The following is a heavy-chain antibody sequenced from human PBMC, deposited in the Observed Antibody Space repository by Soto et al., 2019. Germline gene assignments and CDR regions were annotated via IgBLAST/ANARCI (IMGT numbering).Heavy chain of an antibody. Sequence: GASVRVSCKASGYTFTSYGIGWVRQAPGQGLEWMGWISAYNGNTNYAQKLQGRVTMTTDTSTSTAYMELRSLRSDDTAVYYCARVRKYDSSGYYLSPLDYWGQGTLVTVSS. CDR1: GYTFTSYG. CDR2: ISAYNGNT. D-gene: IGHD3-22*01. J-gene: IGHJ4*02. V-gene: IGHV1-18*04. CDR3: ARVRKYDSSGYYLSPLDY.